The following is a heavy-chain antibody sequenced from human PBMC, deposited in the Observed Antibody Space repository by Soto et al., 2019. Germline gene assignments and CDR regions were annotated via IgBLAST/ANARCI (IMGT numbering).Heavy chain of an antibody. CDR3: MRALESGDFFGMSV. CDR2: IYKTGET. V-gene: IGHV4-61*01. CDR1: SGSVSAGMKF. J-gene: IGHJ6*02. Sequence: SETLSLTCTVSSGSVSAGMKFWGWVRQPPGKALEFIGYIYKTGETLINSSLKSRVTLSMETSKNQFSLTLSSVTAADTAVYFCMRALESGDFFGMSVWGPGTTVTVSS.